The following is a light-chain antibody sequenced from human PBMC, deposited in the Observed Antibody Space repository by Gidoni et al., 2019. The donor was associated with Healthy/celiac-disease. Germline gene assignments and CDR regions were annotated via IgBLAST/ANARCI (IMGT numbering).Light chain of an antibody. V-gene: IGLV3-1*01. CDR3: QAWDSSTVV. CDR1: KLGDKY. J-gene: IGLJ2*01. CDR2: QDS. Sequence: SYALTQRPSVSVSPGQTASITCSGDKLGDKYACWYQQKPGQSPVLVIYQDSKRPSGIPERFSGSNSGNTATLTISGTQAMDEADYYCQAWDSSTVVFGGGTNLTVL.